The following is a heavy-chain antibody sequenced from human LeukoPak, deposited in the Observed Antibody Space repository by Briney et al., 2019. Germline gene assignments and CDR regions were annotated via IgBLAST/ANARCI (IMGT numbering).Heavy chain of an antibody. CDR2: IYHSGST. CDR1: GGSISSGGYS. CDR3: VRGGAVPAANPLHYYYYGMDV. Sequence: TSQTLSLTCAVSGGSISSGGYSWSWIRQPPGNGLEWIGYIYHSGSTYYNPSLKSRVTISVDRSKNQFSLKLSFVTAADTAVYYCVRGGAVPAANPLHYYYYGMDVWGKGTTVTVSS. J-gene: IGHJ6*04. D-gene: IGHD2-2*01. V-gene: IGHV4-30-2*01.